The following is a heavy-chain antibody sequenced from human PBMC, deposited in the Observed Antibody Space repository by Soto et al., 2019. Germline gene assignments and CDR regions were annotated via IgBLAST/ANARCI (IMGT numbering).Heavy chain of an antibody. CDR3: AKDWTSI. CDR2: ISGSGGST. Sequence: RQATGKGLEWFSTISGSGGSTYYTDSVKGRFTISRDNSKNTLFLQLNSLRAEDTAVYYCAKDWTSIWGQGTMVTVSS. D-gene: IGHD3-3*01. V-gene: IGHV3-23*01. J-gene: IGHJ3*02.